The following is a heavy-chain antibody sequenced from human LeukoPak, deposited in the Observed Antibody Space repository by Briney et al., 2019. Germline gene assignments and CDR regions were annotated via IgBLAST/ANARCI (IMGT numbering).Heavy chain of an antibody. J-gene: IGHJ4*02. CDR2: IYTSGST. D-gene: IGHD3-22*01. CDR3: ARSRYDSSGYYLDY. CDR1: GGSISSYY. V-gene: IGHV4-4*09. Sequence: SETLSLTCTVSGGSISSYYWSWIRQPPGKGLEWIGYIYTSGSTNYNPSLKSRVTISVDTSKNQFSLKLSSVTAADTAVYYCARSRYDSSGYYLDYWGQGTLVTVSS.